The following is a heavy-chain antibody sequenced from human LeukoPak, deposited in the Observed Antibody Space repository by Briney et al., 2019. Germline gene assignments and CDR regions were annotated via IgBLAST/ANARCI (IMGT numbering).Heavy chain of an antibody. CDR2: IYTSGST. CDR3: ARGLENYDYVWGSYRYIYFDY. J-gene: IGHJ4*02. V-gene: IGHV4-61*02. D-gene: IGHD3-16*02. CDR1: GGSISSGSYY. Sequence: PSQTLSLTCTVSGGSISSGSYYWSWIRQPAGKGLEWIGRIYTSGSTNYNPSLKSRVTISVDTSKNQFSLKLSSVTAADTAVYYCARGLENYDYVWGSYRYIYFDYWGQGTLVTVSS.